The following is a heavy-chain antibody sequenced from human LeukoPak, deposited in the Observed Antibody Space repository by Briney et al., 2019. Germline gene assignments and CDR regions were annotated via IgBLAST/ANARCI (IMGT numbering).Heavy chain of an antibody. D-gene: IGHD6-13*01. CDR1: GGSFSSSSYY. CDR2: ISYSGST. CDR3: ARDDGSSWYLFDY. Sequence: SETLSLTCTVSGGSFSSSSYYWGWIRQPPGKGLEWIGSISYSGSTYYNPSLKSRVTISLDTSKNQFSLKLSSVTAADTAVYYCARDDGSSWYLFDYWGQGTLVTVSS. J-gene: IGHJ4*02. V-gene: IGHV4-39*07.